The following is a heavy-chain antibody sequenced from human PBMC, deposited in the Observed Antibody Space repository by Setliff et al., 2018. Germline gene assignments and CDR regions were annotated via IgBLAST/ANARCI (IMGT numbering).Heavy chain of an antibody. Sequence: ASVKVSCKASGYTFIDYGVSWVRQAPGQGLEWVGWISPYTGKTYLAPKFQDRVALTADTSTTTAYLQLTNLRSDDTAIYFCSRLVRFCTRTSCQRLSGDEYWGQGALVTVSS. D-gene: IGHD2-2*01. J-gene: IGHJ4*02. CDR1: GYTFIDYG. V-gene: IGHV1-18*01. CDR3: SRLVRFCTRTSCQRLSGDEY. CDR2: ISPYTGKT.